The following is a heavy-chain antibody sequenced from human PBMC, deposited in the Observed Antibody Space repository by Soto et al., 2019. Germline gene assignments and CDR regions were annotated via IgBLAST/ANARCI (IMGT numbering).Heavy chain of an antibody. D-gene: IGHD1-1*01. CDR1: GFTFSDFY. V-gene: IGHV3-11*01. CDR2: VSSSGSTI. Sequence: QVQLVESGGGLVKPGGSLRLSCAASGFTFSDFYMTWIRQAPGKGLEWVAYVSSSGSTIFYADSVKGRFTISRDNANNSLFVGVSRLRAGGAGVWCWGGGYRAGGGGAGGYWG. J-gene: IGHJ4*01. CDR3: GGGYRAGGGGAGGY.